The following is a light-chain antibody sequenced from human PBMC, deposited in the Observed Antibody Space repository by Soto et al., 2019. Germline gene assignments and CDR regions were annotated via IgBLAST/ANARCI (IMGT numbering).Light chain of an antibody. Sequence: QSALTQPASVSGSPGQSITISCTGTSSDVGSYNVVSWYQQHPGKAPNLVIYEGTKRPSGVSNRFSGSKSGNTASLTISGLQPEDEADYYCCSYAGSSAGYVFGTGTKLTVL. CDR2: EGT. J-gene: IGLJ1*01. CDR1: SSDVGSYNV. V-gene: IGLV2-23*01. CDR3: CSYAGSSAGYV.